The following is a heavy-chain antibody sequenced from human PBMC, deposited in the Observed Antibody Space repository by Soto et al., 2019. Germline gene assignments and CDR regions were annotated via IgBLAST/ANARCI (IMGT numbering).Heavy chain of an antibody. J-gene: IGHJ4*02. Sequence: GGSPRLSCAASGFTFSSYAMSWVRQAPGKGLECVSSVSGGGGRTYFADSVKGRLSISRDYSTDTLYLDMNSLRVEDTAVYYCARSFYSILTGYYSNYFDYWGQGTLVTVSS. D-gene: IGHD3-9*01. CDR2: VSGGGGRT. CDR1: GFTFSSYA. CDR3: ARSFYSILTGYYSNYFDY. V-gene: IGHV3-23*01.